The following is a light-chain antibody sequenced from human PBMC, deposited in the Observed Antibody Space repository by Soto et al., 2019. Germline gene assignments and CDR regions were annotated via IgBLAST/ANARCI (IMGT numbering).Light chain of an antibody. J-gene: IGKJ3*01. Sequence: DIQMTQSPSSLSASVGDRVTITCQASQDISNYLNWYQQKPGQAPKLLIYDASNLETGVPSRFSGSVYGTDFTFTISSLQPEDIATYYCQQYDNLAFTFGPGTKVDIK. CDR1: QDISNY. CDR2: DAS. V-gene: IGKV1-33*01. CDR3: QQYDNLAFT.